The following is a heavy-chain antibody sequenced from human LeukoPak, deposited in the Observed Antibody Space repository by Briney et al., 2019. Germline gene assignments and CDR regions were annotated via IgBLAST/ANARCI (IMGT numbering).Heavy chain of an antibody. D-gene: IGHD1-26*01. CDR3: AIEAIVGAPRGDY. J-gene: IGHJ4*02. V-gene: IGHV4-34*01. CDR2: INHSGRT. CDR1: GGSLSNYY. Sequence: PSETLSLTCAVYGGSLSNYYWIWIRQPPGKGLEWIGEINHSGRTHYNPSLKSRVTISIDTSKNQFSLKPSSVTAADTAVYYCAIEAIVGAPRGDYWGQGTLVTVSS.